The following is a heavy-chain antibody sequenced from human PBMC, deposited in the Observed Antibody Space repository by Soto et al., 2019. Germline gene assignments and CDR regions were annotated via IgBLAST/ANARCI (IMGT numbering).Heavy chain of an antibody. CDR2: MNPNSGNT. CDR1: GYTFTSYD. V-gene: IGHV1-8*01. J-gene: IGHJ5*02. Sequence: ASVKVSCKASGYTFTSYDINWVRQATGQGLEWMGWMNPNSGNTGYAQKFQGRVTMTRNTSISTAYMELSSLSSEDTAVYYCARGRDGHNWFDPWGQGTLVTVSS. CDR3: ARGRDGHNWFDP.